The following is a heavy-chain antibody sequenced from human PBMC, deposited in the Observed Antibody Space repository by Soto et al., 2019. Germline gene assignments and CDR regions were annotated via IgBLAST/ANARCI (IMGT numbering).Heavy chain of an antibody. Sequence: QVQLVQSGAEVKKPGSSVKVSCKASGDTFSSYTVSWVRQAPGQGLEWMGRIIPLVGIANYAQKFQGRVTIAADKSTTTAYMELISLRSEDTAVYYCARLTEVGNYYGMDVWGQGTTVTVSS. D-gene: IGHD7-27*01. V-gene: IGHV1-69*02. J-gene: IGHJ6*02. CDR2: IIPLVGIA. CDR1: GDTFSSYT. CDR3: ARLTEVGNYYGMDV.